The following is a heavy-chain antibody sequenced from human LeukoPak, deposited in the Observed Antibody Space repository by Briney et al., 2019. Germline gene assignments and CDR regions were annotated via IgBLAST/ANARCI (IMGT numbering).Heavy chain of an antibody. CDR2: IRYDEQNK. Sequence: GGSLRLSCAASGFAFSLFDMHWVRQAPGKGLEWVAFIRYDEQNKYYADSVQGRFTISRDNSKNTLYLQMNSLRDDDTAMYYCAKETPSYGSGSLGHYWGQGTLVTVSS. J-gene: IGHJ4*02. V-gene: IGHV3-30*02. CDR1: GFAFSLFD. D-gene: IGHD3-10*01. CDR3: AKETPSYGSGSLGHY.